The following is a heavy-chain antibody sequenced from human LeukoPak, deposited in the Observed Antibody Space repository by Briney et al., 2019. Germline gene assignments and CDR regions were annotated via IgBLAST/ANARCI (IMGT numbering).Heavy chain of an antibody. CDR1: GFTFSSYG. J-gene: IGHJ1*01. CDR3: AKDPSVIVAEKYFQQ. D-gene: IGHD2/OR15-2a*01. V-gene: IGHV3-30*18. Sequence: GGSLRLSCAASGFTFSSYGMHWVRQAPGKGLEWVAVISYDGTNRYYADSVKGRFTISRDNSKNTLYLQMNNLRADDTAVYYCAKDPSVIVAEKYFQQWGPGTLVTVSS. CDR2: ISYDGTNR.